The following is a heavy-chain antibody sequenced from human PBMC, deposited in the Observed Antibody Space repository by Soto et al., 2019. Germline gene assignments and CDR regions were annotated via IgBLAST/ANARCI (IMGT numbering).Heavy chain of an antibody. Sequence: QVQLVQSGAEVKKPGASVKVSCKASGYIFTNYYIHCVRQDPGQGLEWMAIINPLPTSGSTNYAQKFQGRVTVTSGTSTSTVYLELSSLRADDTGVYYCARDLAAAAYWGQGALVTVSS. J-gene: IGHJ4*02. CDR1: GYIFTNYY. V-gene: IGHV1-46*01. CDR3: ARDLAAAAY. CDR2: INPLPTSGST. D-gene: IGHD6-13*01.